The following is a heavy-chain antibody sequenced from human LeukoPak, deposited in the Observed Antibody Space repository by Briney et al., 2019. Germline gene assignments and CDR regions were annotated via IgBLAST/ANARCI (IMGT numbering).Heavy chain of an antibody. Sequence: AGGSLRLSCAASGFTFSDYYMSWIRQAPGKGLEWVSYISSSGSTIYYADSVKGRFTISRDNAKNSLYLQMNSLRAEDTAVYYCARDNPYSLRSLDYWGQGTLVTVSS. J-gene: IGHJ4*02. D-gene: IGHD4-17*01. CDR2: ISSSGSTI. CDR1: GFTFSDYY. CDR3: ARDNPYSLRSLDY. V-gene: IGHV3-11*04.